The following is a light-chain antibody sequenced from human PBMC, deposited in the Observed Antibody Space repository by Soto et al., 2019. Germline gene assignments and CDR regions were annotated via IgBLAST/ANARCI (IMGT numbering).Light chain of an antibody. J-gene: IGLJ2*01. CDR2: EGS. CDR1: SSDVGSYNL. V-gene: IGLV2-23*01. Sequence: QSALTQPASGSGSPGQSITISCTGTSSDVGSYNLVSWYQQHPGKAPKLRIYEGSKRPSGVSNRFSGSKSGNTASLTISGLQAEDEADYYCCSYAGSSTYVVFGGGTKVTVL. CDR3: CSYAGSSTYVV.